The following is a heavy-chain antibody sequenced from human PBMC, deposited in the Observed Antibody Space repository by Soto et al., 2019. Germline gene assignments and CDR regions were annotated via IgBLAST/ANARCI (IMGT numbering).Heavy chain of an antibody. V-gene: IGHV4-31*01. J-gene: IGHJ4*02. CDR1: GXSIXXXXXX. CDR2: IYYSGST. CDR3: XXXXRY. Sequence: QVQLQESGPGLVKPSQTLSLTCTXSGXSIXXXXXXXXXIRQHPGKGLEWIGYIYYSGSTYYNPSXXXXXXXXXXXXXXXXXXXXXXXXXXXXXXXXXXXXXRYWGQGTLVTVSS.